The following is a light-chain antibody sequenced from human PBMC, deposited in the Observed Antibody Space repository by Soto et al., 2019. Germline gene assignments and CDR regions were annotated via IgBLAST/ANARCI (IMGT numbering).Light chain of an antibody. Sequence: QSVLTQPPSASGTPGQRVTISCSGGSSNIGTNAVNWYQQLPGTAPKLLIYNNNQRPSGVPDRFSGSKSGTSASLAISGLQSLDEADSYCAACDDRPNGYVFGTGTKVTVL. CDR1: SSNIGTNA. CDR2: NNN. V-gene: IGLV1-44*01. J-gene: IGLJ1*01. CDR3: AACDDRPNGYV.